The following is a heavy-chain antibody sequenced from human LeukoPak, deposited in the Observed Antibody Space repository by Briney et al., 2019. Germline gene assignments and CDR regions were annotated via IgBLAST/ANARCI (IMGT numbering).Heavy chain of an antibody. V-gene: IGHV3-21*01. CDR3: AREGYWSTNWYKFGSLLRYFDL. Sequence: GGSLRLSCAASGFTFSSYSMNWVRQAPGKGLEWVSSISSSSSYIYYADSVKGRFTISRDNAKNSLYLQMNSLRAEDTAVYYCAREGYWSTNWYKFGSLLRYFDLWGRGTLVTVFS. J-gene: IGHJ2*01. CDR2: ISSSSSYI. D-gene: IGHD6-13*01. CDR1: GFTFSSYS.